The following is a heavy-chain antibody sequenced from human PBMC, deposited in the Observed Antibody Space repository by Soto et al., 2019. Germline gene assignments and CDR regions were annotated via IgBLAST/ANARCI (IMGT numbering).Heavy chain of an antibody. J-gene: IGHJ4*02. CDR2: IYYSGST. Sequence: QVQLQESGPGLVKPSETLSLTCTVSGGSISSYYWSWIRQPPGKGLGWIGYIYYSGSTNYNPSLNMRVTLSVDTSKNQFSLKLNSMTAADTSVYYCARHNYGSGSTYFDYWGQGTLVTVSS. CDR3: ARHNYGSGSTYFDY. D-gene: IGHD3-10*01. CDR1: GGSISSYY. V-gene: IGHV4-59*08.